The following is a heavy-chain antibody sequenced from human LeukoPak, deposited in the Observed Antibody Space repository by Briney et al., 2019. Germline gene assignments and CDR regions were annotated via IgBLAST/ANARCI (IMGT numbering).Heavy chain of an antibody. V-gene: IGHV3-23*01. CDR1: GFTFSSYG. CDR2: ISGSGGSR. D-gene: IGHD2-2*01. CDR3: AKSLGYCSSTSCYGNDY. J-gene: IGHJ4*02. Sequence: GGSLRLSCAASGFTFSSYGMSWVRQAPGKGLEWVSAISGSGGSRYYADSVKGRFTISRDNSKNTLYLQMNSLRAEDTAVYYCAKSLGYCSSTSCYGNDYWGQGTLVTVSS.